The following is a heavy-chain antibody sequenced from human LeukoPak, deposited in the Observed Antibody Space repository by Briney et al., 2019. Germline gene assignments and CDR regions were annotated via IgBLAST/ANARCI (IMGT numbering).Heavy chain of an antibody. Sequence: PGGSLRLSCAASGFTFSSYEMNWVRQAPGKGLEWVSYISSSGSTIYYADSVKGRFTISRDNAKNSLYLQMNSLRAEDTAVYYCASYSIAVAGFDYWGQGTLVTVSS. CDR3: ASYSIAVAGFDY. CDR2: ISSSGSTI. V-gene: IGHV3-48*03. D-gene: IGHD6-19*01. CDR1: GFTFSSYE. J-gene: IGHJ4*02.